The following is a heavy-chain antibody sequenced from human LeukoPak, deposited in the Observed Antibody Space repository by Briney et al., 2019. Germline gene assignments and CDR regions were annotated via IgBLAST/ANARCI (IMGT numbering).Heavy chain of an antibody. CDR1: GGSFSGYY. CDR2: INHSGST. J-gene: IGHJ4*02. V-gene: IGHV4-34*01. Sequence: SETLSLTCAVYGGSFSGYYWSWIRQPPGKGLEWIGEINHSGSTNYNLSLKSRVTISVDTSKNQFSLKLSSVAAADTAVYYCARGPGDYCSSTSCYFVDYWGQGTLVTVSS. D-gene: IGHD2-2*01. CDR3: ARGPGDYCSSTSCYFVDY.